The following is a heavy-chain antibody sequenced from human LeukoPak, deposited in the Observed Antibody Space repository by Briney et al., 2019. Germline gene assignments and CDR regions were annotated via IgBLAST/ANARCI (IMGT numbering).Heavy chain of an antibody. CDR2: IDRDGRVQ. Sequence: GGSLRLSCTASGFTTHYWLNWVRQSPGKGLEWVANIDRDGRVQHYVDSVKGRFTISRDNAKNSLYLQMNSLRAEDTAVYYCARGYYGSGSYYSHPYGMDVWGQGTTVTVSS. D-gene: IGHD3-10*01. CDR1: GFTTHYW. J-gene: IGHJ6*02. V-gene: IGHV3-7*01. CDR3: ARGYYGSGSYYSHPYGMDV.